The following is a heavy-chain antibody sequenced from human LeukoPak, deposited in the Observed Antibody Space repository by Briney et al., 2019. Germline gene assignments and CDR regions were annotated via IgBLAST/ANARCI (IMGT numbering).Heavy chain of an antibody. CDR2: ISSSSSTI. D-gene: IGHD3-3*01. CDR1: GFTFSSYS. V-gene: IGHV3-48*01. Sequence: GGSLRLSXAASGFTFSSYSMNWVRQAPGKGLEWVSYISSSSSTIYYADSVKGRFTISRDNAKNSLYLQMNSLRAEDTAVYYCARDNDFWSGYGLYYYYYMDVWGKGTTVTVSS. CDR3: ARDNDFWSGYGLYYYYYMDV. J-gene: IGHJ6*03.